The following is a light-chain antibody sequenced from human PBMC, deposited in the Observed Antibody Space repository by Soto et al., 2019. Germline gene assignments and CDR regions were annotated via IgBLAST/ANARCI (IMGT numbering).Light chain of an antibody. Sequence: QSALTQPASLSGSPGQSISISCTGTSSNVGAYNSVSWYQQRPGTAPKLIIYEVSKRPSGISRRFSGSKSANTASLTISGLQADDEADYYCSSNTPTWVFGGGTKLTVL. J-gene: IGLJ2*01. CDR2: EVS. CDR1: SSNVGAYNS. V-gene: IGLV2-14*03. CDR3: SSNTPTWV.